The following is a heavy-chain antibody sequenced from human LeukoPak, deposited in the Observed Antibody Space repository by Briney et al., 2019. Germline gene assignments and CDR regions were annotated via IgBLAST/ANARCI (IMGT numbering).Heavy chain of an antibody. D-gene: IGHD3-3*01. V-gene: IGHV3-21*01. CDR1: GFTFTTYS. Sequence: GGSLRLSCAASGFTFTTYSMDWVRQAPGKGLEWVSSISTSSSYIYYADSVKGRFTISRDNAKNSLYLQMNSLRAGDTAVYYCARDRSGYYPPLPFDYWGQGTLVTVSS. CDR2: ISTSSSYI. J-gene: IGHJ4*02. CDR3: ARDRSGYYPPLPFDY.